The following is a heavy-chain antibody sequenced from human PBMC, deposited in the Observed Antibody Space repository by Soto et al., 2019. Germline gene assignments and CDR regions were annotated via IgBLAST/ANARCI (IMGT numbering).Heavy chain of an antibody. CDR2: ISYDGSTK. CDR3: ARDLGDGSVAAAEGMDV. V-gene: IGHV3-30-3*01. J-gene: IGHJ6*02. CDR1: GFTFSSYA. Sequence: PGGSLRLSCAASGFTFSSYAIHWVRQAPGKGLEWVAVISYDGSTKYYADSVKGRFTISRDNSKNTLYLQMNSLRAEDTAVYYCARDLGDGSVAAAEGMDVWGQGTTVTVSS. D-gene: IGHD6-13*01.